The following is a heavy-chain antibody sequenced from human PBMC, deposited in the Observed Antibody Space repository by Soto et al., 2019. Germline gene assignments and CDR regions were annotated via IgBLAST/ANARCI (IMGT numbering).Heavy chain of an antibody. CDR3: ARDRYSSGWYYYYGMDV. D-gene: IGHD6-19*01. V-gene: IGHV3-30-3*01. Sequence: GGSLRLSCAASGFTFSSYAMHWVRQAPGKGLEWVAVISYDGSNKYYADSVKGRFTISRDNSKNTLYLQMNSLRAEDTAVYYCARDRYSSGWYYYYGMDVWGQGTTVTVSS. CDR2: ISYDGSNK. CDR1: GFTFSSYA. J-gene: IGHJ6*02.